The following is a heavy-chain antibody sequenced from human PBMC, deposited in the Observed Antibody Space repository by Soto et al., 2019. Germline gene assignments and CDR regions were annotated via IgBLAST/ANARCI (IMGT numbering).Heavy chain of an antibody. CDR2: IYWDDDK. D-gene: IGHD3-10*01. V-gene: IGHV2-5*02. Sequence: QITLKESGPTLVKPTQTLTLTCTFSGFSVSTGGVGVGWIRQPPGKALEYLALIYWDDDKRYSPSLKSRLTITKDTSKNQVVLTMTNIDPVDTATYYCAHRESDREAYWGQGTLVTVSS. CDR1: GFSVSTGGVG. J-gene: IGHJ4*02. CDR3: AHRESDREAY.